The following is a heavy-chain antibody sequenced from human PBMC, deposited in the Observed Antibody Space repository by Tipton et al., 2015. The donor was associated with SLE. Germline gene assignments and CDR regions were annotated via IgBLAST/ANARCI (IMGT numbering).Heavy chain of an antibody. CDR2: VYHSGST. Sequence: TLSLTCTVSGGSMSSYYWTWIRQAPGKRPEWIGNVYHSGSTYYNPSLKRRVTILVETSKNQFSLRLLSVTAADTAVYYCARALGGRCSGGNCYSLFDPWGQGTLVTVSS. D-gene: IGHD2-15*01. CDR3: ARALGGRCSGGNCYSLFDP. J-gene: IGHJ5*02. V-gene: IGHV4-59*12. CDR1: GGSMSSYY.